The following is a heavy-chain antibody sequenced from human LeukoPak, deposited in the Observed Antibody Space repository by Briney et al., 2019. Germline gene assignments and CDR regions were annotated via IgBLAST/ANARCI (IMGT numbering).Heavy chain of an antibody. Sequence: SETLSLTCAVYGGSFSGYYWSWIRQPPGKGLEWIGEINHSGSTNYNPSLKSRVTISVDTSKNKFSLKLRSVTAADTAGYYCASLAVAGTRHFDYWGQGTLVTVSS. CDR2: INHSGST. V-gene: IGHV4-34*01. D-gene: IGHD6-19*01. CDR1: GGSFSGYY. CDR3: ASLAVAGTRHFDY. J-gene: IGHJ4*02.